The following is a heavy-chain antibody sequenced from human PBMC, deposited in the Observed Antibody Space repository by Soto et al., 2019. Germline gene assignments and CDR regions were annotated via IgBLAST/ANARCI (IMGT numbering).Heavy chain of an antibody. CDR1: GGTFSSYA. D-gene: IGHD6-6*01. V-gene: IGHV1-69*13. J-gene: IGHJ6*02. CDR3: AREPYEGSSTFYYYYYGMDV. Sequence: ASVKVSCKASGGTFSSYAISWVRQAPGQGLEWMGGIIPIFGTANYAQKFQGRVTITADESTSTAYMELSSLRSEDTAVYYCAREPYEGSSTFYYYYYGMDVWGQGTTVTV. CDR2: IIPIFGTA.